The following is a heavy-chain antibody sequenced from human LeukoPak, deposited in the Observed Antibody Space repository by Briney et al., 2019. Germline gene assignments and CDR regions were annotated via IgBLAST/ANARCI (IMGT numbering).Heavy chain of an antibody. J-gene: IGHJ6*04. Sequence: ASVKVSCKASGGTFSSYAISWVRQAPGQGLEWMGGIIPIFGTANYAQKFQGRVTITADESTSTAYMELSSLRSEDTAVYYCASRQEGSGSYYYYYYGMDVWGKGTTVTVSP. D-gene: IGHD3-10*01. CDR3: ASRQEGSGSYYYYYYGMDV. CDR1: GGTFSSYA. CDR2: IIPIFGTA. V-gene: IGHV1-69*13.